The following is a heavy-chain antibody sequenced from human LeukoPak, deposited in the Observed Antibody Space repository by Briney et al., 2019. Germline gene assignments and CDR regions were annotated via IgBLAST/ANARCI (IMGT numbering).Heavy chain of an antibody. J-gene: IGHJ4*02. CDR1: GYTLTELS. D-gene: IGHD3-10*01. CDR2: IDPENGET. V-gene: IGHV1-24*01. CDR3: AIASPYGSGSYYRPLAY. Sequence: EASVKVSCKVSGYTLTELSMHWVRQAPGKGLEWMGGIDPENGETIYAQKVQGRVTMTEDTSTDTAYMELSSLRSEDTAVYYCAIASPYGSGSYYRPLAYWGQGTLATVSS.